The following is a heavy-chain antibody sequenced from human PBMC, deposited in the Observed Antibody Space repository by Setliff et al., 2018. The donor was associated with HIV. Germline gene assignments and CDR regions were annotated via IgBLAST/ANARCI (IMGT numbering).Heavy chain of an antibody. CDR3: ATTRPISTGYPGFFDS. CDR1: SYSISSGYY. D-gene: IGHD3-9*01. J-gene: IGHJ4*02. V-gene: IGHV4-38-2*01. CDR2: IYHSGST. Sequence: SETLSLTCAVSSYSISSGYYWGWIRQPPGKGLEWIGNIYHSGSTYYNPSLKSRVTISVDTSKNQFSLKLSSVTAADTAVYYCATTRPISTGYPGFFDSWGQGIVVTVSS.